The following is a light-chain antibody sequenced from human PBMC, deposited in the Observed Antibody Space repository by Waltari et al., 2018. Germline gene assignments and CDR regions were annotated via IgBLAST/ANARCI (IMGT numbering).Light chain of an antibody. CDR3: QQRSNWPPFLT. V-gene: IGKV3-11*01. CDR1: QSVSSY. Sequence: EIVLTQSPATLSLSPGERATLSCRAKQSVSSYLDWYQQKPGQAPRLLINDASNRATGIPARFSGSGSGTDLTLTIRSLEPEDSAVYYCQQRSNWPPFLTFGGGTKVELK. J-gene: IGKJ4*01. CDR2: DAS.